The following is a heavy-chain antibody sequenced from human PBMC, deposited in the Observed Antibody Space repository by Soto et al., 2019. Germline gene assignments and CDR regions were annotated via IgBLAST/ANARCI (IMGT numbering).Heavy chain of an antibody. CDR2: IWYDGTNK. Sequence: QVQLVESGGGVVQPGRSLRLSCAASGFTFSSYGMHWVRQAPGKGLEWVAVIWYDGTNKYYADSVKGRFTISRDNSKNKMYLQMNSLRGEDTAVYYCARDAYDSSGYYPFDYWGQGTLVTVSS. CDR3: ARDAYDSSGYYPFDY. J-gene: IGHJ4*02. V-gene: IGHV3-33*01. CDR1: GFTFSSYG. D-gene: IGHD3-22*01.